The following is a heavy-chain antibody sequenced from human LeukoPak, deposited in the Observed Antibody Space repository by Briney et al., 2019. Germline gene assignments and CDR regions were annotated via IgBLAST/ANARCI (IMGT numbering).Heavy chain of an antibody. CDR3: AKSVVVITFRFDD. J-gene: IGHJ4*02. V-gene: IGHV3-23*01. CDR1: GFTFSSYV. CDR2: INGGGGNT. D-gene: IGHD2-15*01. Sequence: GGSLRLSCAASGFTFSSYVMSWVRQAPGKGLEWVSAINGGGGNTYYADSVKGRFTISRDNSKNMVYLQMNTLRVDDTAVYYCAKSVVVITFRFDDWGQGALVTVSS.